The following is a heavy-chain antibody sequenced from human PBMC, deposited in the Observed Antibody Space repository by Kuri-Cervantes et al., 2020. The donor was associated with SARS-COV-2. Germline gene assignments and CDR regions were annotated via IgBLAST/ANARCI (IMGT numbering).Heavy chain of an antibody. Sequence: GSLRLSCSVSGGSVSSGSYYWSWIRQPPGKGLEWIGYISISGGTNYNPSLKSRVTISGDTSKDQFSLKLSSVTAADTAVYYCAGIYCSGGSCRGDDYWGQGTLVTVSS. V-gene: IGHV4-61*01. CDR1: GGSVSSGSYY. J-gene: IGHJ4*02. CDR3: AGIYCSGGSCRGDDY. D-gene: IGHD2-15*01. CDR2: ISISGGT.